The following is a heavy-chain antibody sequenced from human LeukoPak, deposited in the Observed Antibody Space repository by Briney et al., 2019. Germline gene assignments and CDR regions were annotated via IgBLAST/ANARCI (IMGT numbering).Heavy chain of an antibody. J-gene: IGHJ4*02. CDR3: ARDRSGEWLYDY. D-gene: IGHD3-3*01. V-gene: IGHV1-2*02. CDR1: GYTFTGYY. CDR2: INPNSGGT. Sequence: ASVKVSCKASGYTFTGYYMHWVRQAPGQGLEWMGWINPNSGGTNYAQKFQGRVTMTRDTSISTAYMELSRLRSDDTAVYYCARDRSGEWLYDYWGQGTLVTVSS.